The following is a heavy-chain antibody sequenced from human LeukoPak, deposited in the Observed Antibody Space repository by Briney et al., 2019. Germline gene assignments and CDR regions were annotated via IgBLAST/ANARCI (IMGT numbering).Heavy chain of an antibody. CDR3: AKDLPTYYYDSSGGEHGY. V-gene: IGHV3-30-3*01. CDR2: ISYDGSNK. J-gene: IGHJ4*02. CDR1: GFTFSSYA. D-gene: IGHD3-22*01. Sequence: GGSLRLSCAASGFTFSSYAMHWVRQAPGKGLEWVAVISYDGSNKYYADSVKGRFTISRDNSKNTLYLQMNSLRAEDTAVYYCAKDLPTYYYDSSGGEHGYWGQGTLVTVSS.